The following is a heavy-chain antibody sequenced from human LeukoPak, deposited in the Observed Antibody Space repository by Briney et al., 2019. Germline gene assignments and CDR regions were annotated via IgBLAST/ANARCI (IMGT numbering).Heavy chain of an antibody. V-gene: IGHV3-74*03. Sequence: GGSLRLSCTASGFTFSNYWMHWVRQVPGKGLIWVSRVKTDGSSTTYADSVKGRFTISRDNAKNTLYLEMNSLKAEDTALYYCAKSLNYDILTSYYIDYWGQGTLVTVSS. CDR1: GFTFSNYW. J-gene: IGHJ4*02. CDR2: VKTDGSST. D-gene: IGHD3-9*01. CDR3: AKSLNYDILTSYYIDY.